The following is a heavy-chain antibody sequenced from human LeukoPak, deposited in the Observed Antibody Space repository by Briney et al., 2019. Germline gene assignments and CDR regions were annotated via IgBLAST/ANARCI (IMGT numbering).Heavy chain of an antibody. CDR3: ARDYGFGEHAFDY. CDR1: GFTFGFTFSSRW. Sequence: GSLRLSCTVSGFTFGFTFSSRWMHWVRQAPGEGLVWVSLSKNDGSSTNYADSVKGRFTVSRDNAKNSLYLQMNSLRAEDTAVYYCARDYGFGEHAFDYWGQGTLVTVSS. V-gene: IGHV3-74*01. D-gene: IGHD3-10*01. J-gene: IGHJ4*02. CDR2: SKNDGSST.